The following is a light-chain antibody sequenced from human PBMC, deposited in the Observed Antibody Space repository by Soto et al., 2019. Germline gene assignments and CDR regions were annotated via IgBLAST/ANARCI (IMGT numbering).Light chain of an antibody. CDR1: QTVNTK. CDR2: RAS. J-gene: IGKJ4*01. Sequence: EVVMTQSPATLSVSPGESATLSCRASQTVNTKLAWYQQQPGQAPRLLLFRASTRATGIPARFSGSGSGTEFTLTISNVQSEDSAVYYCQQYDNWPPLTFGGGTKVEIK. V-gene: IGKV3-15*01. CDR3: QQYDNWPPLT.